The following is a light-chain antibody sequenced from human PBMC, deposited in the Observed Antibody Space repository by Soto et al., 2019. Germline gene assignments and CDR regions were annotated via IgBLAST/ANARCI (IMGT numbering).Light chain of an antibody. J-gene: IGLJ2*01. CDR2: NYV. CDR1: SSNIGAGYC. V-gene: IGLV1-40*01. Sequence: QSVLTQPPSVSGAPGQRVTISCAGTSSNIGAGYCVHWYQQLPGRAPKLLIHNYVNRPSGVPDQFSGSKSGTSASLAITGLQGEDDGDYYYHTYYSNRSGSLFGAGTKLTVL. CDR3: HTYYSNRSGSL.